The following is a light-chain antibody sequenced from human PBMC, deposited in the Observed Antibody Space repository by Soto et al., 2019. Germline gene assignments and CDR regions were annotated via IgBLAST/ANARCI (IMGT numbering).Light chain of an antibody. CDR3: SSFTSSSSYV. V-gene: IGLV2-14*03. CDR2: DVS. J-gene: IGLJ1*01. Sequence: QSALARPACVSGCPGQSIAISCTGTSSDVGSYNSVSWYQQYPAKAPTLMIHDVSDRPSGVSNRFSGSKSGNTASLTISGLQAEDEADYYCSSFTSSSSYVFGSGTKVTVL. CDR1: SSDVGSYNS.